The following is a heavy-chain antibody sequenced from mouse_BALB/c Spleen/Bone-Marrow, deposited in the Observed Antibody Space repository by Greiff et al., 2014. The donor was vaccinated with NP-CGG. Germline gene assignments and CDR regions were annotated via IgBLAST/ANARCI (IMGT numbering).Heavy chain of an antibody. CDR2: ISNGGGST. J-gene: IGHJ4*01. V-gene: IGHV5-12*02. CDR3: ARGSLFYAMDY. Sequence: EVQLQQSGGGLVQPGGSLKLSCATSGFTFSDYYMYWVRRTPEKRLEWVAYISNGGGSTYYPDTVKGRFTISRDNAKNTLYLQMSRLKSEDTAMYYCARGSLFYAMDYWGQGTSVTVSS. CDR1: GFTFSDYY. D-gene: IGHD6-1*01.